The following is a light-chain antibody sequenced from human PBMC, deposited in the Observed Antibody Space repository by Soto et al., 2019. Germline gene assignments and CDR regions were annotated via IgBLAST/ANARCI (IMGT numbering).Light chain of an antibody. J-gene: IGKJ1*01. V-gene: IGKV3-15*01. CDR3: QQYNNWRT. Sequence: DIVMTQSPAPLSVSPGERATLSCRASQSVDSNLAWYQQKPGQPPRMLIYDASTRATGIPARISGSGSGTEFTLTISSLQSEDFAVYYCQQYNNWRTFGQGTKVDI. CDR2: DAS. CDR1: QSVDSN.